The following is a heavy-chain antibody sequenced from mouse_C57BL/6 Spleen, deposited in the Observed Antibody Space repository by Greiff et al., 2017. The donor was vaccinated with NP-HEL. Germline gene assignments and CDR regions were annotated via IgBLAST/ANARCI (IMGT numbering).Heavy chain of an antibody. J-gene: IGHJ2*01. Sequence: EVQGVESGEGLVKPGGSLKLSCAASGFTFSSYAMSWVRQTPEKRLEWVAYISSGGDYIYYADTVKGRFTISRDNARNTLYLQMSSLKSEDTAMYYCTRGGDLSRSFDYWGQSTTLTVSS. CDR3: TRGGDLSRSFDY. CDR1: GFTFSSYA. D-gene: IGHD1-1*01. CDR2: ISSGGDYI. V-gene: IGHV5-9-1*02.